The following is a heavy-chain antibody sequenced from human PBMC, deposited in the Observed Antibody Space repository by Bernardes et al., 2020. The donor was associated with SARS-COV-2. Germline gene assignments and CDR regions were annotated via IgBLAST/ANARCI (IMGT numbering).Heavy chain of an antibody. V-gene: IGHV2-26*01. CDR1: GFSLSNARMG. Sequence: GPTLVKPTETLTLTCTVSGFSLSNARMGVSWIRQPPGKALEWLAHIFSNDEKSYSTSLKSRLTISKDTSKSQVVLTMTNMDPVDTATYYCARISAVDFWSGSPFHYYYYYGMDVWGQGTTVTVSS. J-gene: IGHJ6*02. D-gene: IGHD3-3*01. CDR3: ARISAVDFWSGSPFHYYYYYGMDV. CDR2: IFSNDEK.